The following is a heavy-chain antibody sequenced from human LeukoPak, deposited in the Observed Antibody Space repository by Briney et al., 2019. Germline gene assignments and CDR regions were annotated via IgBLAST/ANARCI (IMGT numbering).Heavy chain of an antibody. CDR1: GFTFSSYA. J-gene: IGHJ4*02. CDR2: ISYDGSNK. CDR3: ARDPTGVGEGTYSSAYYYDLDY. V-gene: IGHV3-30-3*01. Sequence: PGGSLRLSCAASGFTFSSYAMHWVRQAPGKGLEWVAVISYDGSNKYYADSVKGRFTISRDNSKNTLYLQMNSLRAEDTAVYYCARDPTGVGEGTYSSAYYYDLDYWGQGTLVTISS. D-gene: IGHD3-22*01.